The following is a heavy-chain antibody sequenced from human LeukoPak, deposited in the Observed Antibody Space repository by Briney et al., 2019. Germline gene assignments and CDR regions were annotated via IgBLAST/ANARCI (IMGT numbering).Heavy chain of an antibody. J-gene: IGHJ5*02. CDR2: FYYSGST. CDR1: GGSISSGSYY. Sequence: PSDTLSLTCTVSGGSISSGSYYWSWIRRPPGKGLEWIGYFYYSGSTNYNPSLKSRVTLSVDTSKNQFSLKLSSVTAADTAVYYCARGFAMVRGVINRFDPWGQGTLVIVSS. D-gene: IGHD3-10*01. V-gene: IGHV4-61*01. CDR3: ARGFAMVRGVINRFDP.